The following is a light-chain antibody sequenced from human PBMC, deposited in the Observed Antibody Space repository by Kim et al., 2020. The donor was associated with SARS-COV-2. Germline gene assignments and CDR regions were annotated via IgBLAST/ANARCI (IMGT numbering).Light chain of an antibody. J-gene: IGLJ2*01. Sequence: SSELTQDPAVSVALGQTVRITCQGDSLRSYYATWYQQKPGQAPILVIYGKNNRPSGIPDRFSGSSSGNTASLTITGTHAGDEADYYCNSRDSNDNVVFGGGTQLTVL. CDR3: NSRDSNDNVV. CDR2: GKN. CDR1: SLRSYY. V-gene: IGLV3-19*01.